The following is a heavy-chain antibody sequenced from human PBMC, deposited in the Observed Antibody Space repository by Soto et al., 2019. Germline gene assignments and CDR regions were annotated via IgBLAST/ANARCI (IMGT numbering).Heavy chain of an antibody. CDR1: GFTFSNHG. V-gene: IGHV3-33*06. D-gene: IGHD6-19*01. CDR3: AKESSSGRRDRIDY. CDR2: IWYDGTNR. J-gene: IGHJ4*02. Sequence: GGSLRLSCVASGFTFSNHGMHWVRQAPGKGLEWVTVIWYDGTNRFYADSVKGRFTISRDISENTVYLQMDSLRSEDTAVYYCAKESSSGRRDRIDYWGQGTLVTVSS.